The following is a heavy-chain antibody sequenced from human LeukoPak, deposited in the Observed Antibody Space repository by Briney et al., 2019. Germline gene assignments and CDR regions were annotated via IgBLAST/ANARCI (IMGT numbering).Heavy chain of an antibody. D-gene: IGHD2-8*01. CDR2: IIPIFGTA. V-gene: IGHV1-69*01. J-gene: IGHJ4*02. CDR3: ARGYCINGVCDRGDY. Sequence: GASVKVSCKASGGTFSSYDITWVRQAPGQGLEWMGGIIPIFGTANYAQKFQGRVTITADESTSTAYMELSSLRSEDTAVYYCARGYCINGVCDRGDYWGQGTLVTVPS. CDR1: GGTFSSYD.